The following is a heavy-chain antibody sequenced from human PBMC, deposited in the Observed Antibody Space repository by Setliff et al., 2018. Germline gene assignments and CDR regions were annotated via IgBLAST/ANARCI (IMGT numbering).Heavy chain of an antibody. CDR1: GDSINRNY. Sequence: SETLSLTCSVSGDSINRNYWSWIRQPPGKGLELIGYTHTSGTTNYNPSLKSRVTVSVDTSKNQFSLRLNSVTAADTAVYYCARVAYYHDSSGYYYDLNWYFDLWGRGTLVTVSS. CDR2: THTSGTT. D-gene: IGHD3-22*01. V-gene: IGHV4-4*08. J-gene: IGHJ2*01. CDR3: ARVAYYHDSSGYYYDLNWYFDL.